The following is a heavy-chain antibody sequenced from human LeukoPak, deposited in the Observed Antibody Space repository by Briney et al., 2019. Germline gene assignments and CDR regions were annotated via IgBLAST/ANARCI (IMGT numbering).Heavy chain of an antibody. CDR1: GGSISSYY. V-gene: IGHV4-4*07. J-gene: IGHJ4*02. D-gene: IGHD2-2*01. Sequence: SETLSLTCTVSGGSISSYYWSWIRQPAGKGLEWIGRIYTSGSTNYNPSLKSRVTMSVGTSKNQFSLKLSSVTAADTAVYYCARTEKYCSSTSCYEDFDYWGQGTLVTVSS. CDR2: IYTSGST. CDR3: ARTEKYCSSTSCYEDFDY.